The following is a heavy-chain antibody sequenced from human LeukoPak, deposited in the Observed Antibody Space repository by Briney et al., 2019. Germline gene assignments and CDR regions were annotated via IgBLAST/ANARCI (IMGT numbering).Heavy chain of an antibody. J-gene: IGHJ3*02. V-gene: IGHV4-30-4*08. Sequence: SETLSLTCTVSGGSISSGDYYWSWIRQPPGKGLEWIGYIYYSGSTYYNPSLKSRVTISVDTSKNQFSLKLSSVTAADTDVYYCARGRYCSSTSCYIPHDAFDIWGQGTMVTVSS. D-gene: IGHD2-2*02. CDR1: GGSISSGDYY. CDR3: ARGRYCSSTSCYIPHDAFDI. CDR2: IYYSGST.